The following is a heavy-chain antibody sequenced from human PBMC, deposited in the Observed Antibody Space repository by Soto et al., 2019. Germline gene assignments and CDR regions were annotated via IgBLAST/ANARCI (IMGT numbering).Heavy chain of an antibody. CDR2: IYSGGST. CDR3: ARVAFSNYYDYDYMDV. V-gene: IGHV3-66*01. CDR1: GFTVRSNY. Sequence: ESGGGLVQPGGSLRLSCTASGFTVRSNYMSWVRQAPGKGLEWVSVIYSGGSTYDADSVKGRFTISRDNSKNTVYLQMNSLRAEDTAVYYCARVAFSNYYDYDYMDVWGKGTTVTVSS. J-gene: IGHJ6*03. D-gene: IGHD4-4*01.